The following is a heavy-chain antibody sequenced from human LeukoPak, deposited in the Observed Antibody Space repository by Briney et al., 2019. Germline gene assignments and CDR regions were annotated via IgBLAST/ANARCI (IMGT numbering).Heavy chain of an antibody. CDR2: TYYSGTT. CDR1: GGSISGGGYS. V-gene: IGHV4-30-4*07. Sequence: SQTLSLTCAVSGGSISGGGYSWSWIRQPPGKGLEWIGYTYYSGTTYYNPSLKSRVTISVDTSKNQFSLKLSSVTAADTAVCYCARDRGGSDWNYHFDYWGQGTLVTVSS. D-gene: IGHD1-7*01. CDR3: ARDRGGSDWNYHFDY. J-gene: IGHJ4*02.